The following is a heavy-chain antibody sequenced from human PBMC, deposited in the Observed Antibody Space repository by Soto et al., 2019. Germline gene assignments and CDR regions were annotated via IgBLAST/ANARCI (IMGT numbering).Heavy chain of an antibody. J-gene: IGHJ4*01. CDR3: AKPSTGGVPKTDPGYFDS. D-gene: IGHD2-8*02. V-gene: IGHV3-48*01. CDR1: GFTFSDYS. CDR2: ISSSSGTI. Sequence: GGSLRLSCTASGFTFSDYSMNWVRHAPGKGLEWVSYISSSSGTIHYADSVKGRFTISRDNAKSTVHLQMNSLRAEDTAVYSCAKPSTGGVPKTDPGYFDSWGHGTLLTVSS.